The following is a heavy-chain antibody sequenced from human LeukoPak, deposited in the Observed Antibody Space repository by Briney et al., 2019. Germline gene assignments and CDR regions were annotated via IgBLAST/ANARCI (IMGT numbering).Heavy chain of an antibody. J-gene: IGHJ3*02. CDR1: GYTFTSYG. D-gene: IGHD3-9*01. CDR3: ARSSYYDILTGYYAPGAFDI. CDR2: ISAYNGNT. V-gene: IGHV1-18*01. Sequence: GASVKVSCKASGYTFTSYGISWVRQAPGQGLEWMGWISAYNGNTNYAQKLQGRVTMTTDTSTSTAYMELRSLRSDDTAVYYCARSSYYDILTGYYAPGAFDIWGQGAMVTVSS.